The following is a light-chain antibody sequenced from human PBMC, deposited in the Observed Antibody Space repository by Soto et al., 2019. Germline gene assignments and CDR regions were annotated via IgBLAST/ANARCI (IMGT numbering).Light chain of an antibody. J-gene: IGLJ2*01. CDR2: AVS. CDR1: NSDVGGYDY. Sequence: QSVLTQPASVSGSPGQSITISCTGTNSDVGGYDYVSWYQHHPGKAPKLLIYAVSDRPSGISNRFSASKSDNTASLTISGLQSEDEADYYCSSYTSSSTVIFGGGTQLTVL. CDR3: SSYTSSSTVI. V-gene: IGLV2-14*01.